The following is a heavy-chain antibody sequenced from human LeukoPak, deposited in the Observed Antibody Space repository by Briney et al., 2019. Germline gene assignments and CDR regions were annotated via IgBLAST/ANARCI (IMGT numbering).Heavy chain of an antibody. CDR1: GFTFSSYS. J-gene: IGHJ6*03. D-gene: IGHD1-26*01. V-gene: IGHV3-21*01. Sequence: GGSLRLSCAASGFTFSSYSMNWVRQAPGKGLEWVSSISSSSYIYYADSVKGRFTISRDNAKNSLHLQMNSLRAEDTAVYYCARDSASNLWVLPPYYYYYMDVWGKGTTVTVSS. CDR3: ARDSASNLWVLPPYYYYYMDV. CDR2: ISSSSYI.